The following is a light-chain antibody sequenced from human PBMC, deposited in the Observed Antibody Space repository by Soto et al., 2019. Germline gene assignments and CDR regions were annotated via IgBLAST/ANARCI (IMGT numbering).Light chain of an antibody. CDR2: DNN. V-gene: IGLV1-51*01. CDR3: GTWDSSLSAWV. Sequence: QSVLTQPPSVSATPGRKVTISCSGSSSNIGNNYVSWYQQFPGTAPQHLIYDNNKRPSGIPDRFSGSKSGTSATLGITGLQTGDEADYYCGTWDSSLSAWVFGGGTKVTVL. J-gene: IGLJ3*02. CDR1: SSNIGNNY.